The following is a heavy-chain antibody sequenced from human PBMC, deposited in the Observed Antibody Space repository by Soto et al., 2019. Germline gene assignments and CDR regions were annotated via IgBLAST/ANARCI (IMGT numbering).Heavy chain of an antibody. V-gene: IGHV1-8*01. CDR2: MNPNSGNT. CDR1: GYTFTSYD. Sequence: QVQLVQSGAEVKKPGASVKVSCKASGYTFTSYDINWVRQATGQGLEWMGWMNPNSGNTGYAQKFQGRVXMXRXXSISTAYMELSSLRSEDTAVYYCAREARTRGWFDPWGQGTLVTVSS. J-gene: IGHJ5*02. CDR3: AREARTRGWFDP.